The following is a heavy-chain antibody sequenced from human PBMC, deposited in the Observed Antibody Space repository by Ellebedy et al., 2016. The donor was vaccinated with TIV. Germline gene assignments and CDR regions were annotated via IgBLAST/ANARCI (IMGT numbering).Heavy chain of an antibody. D-gene: IGHD6-6*01. CDR1: GFTFSTYW. CDR2: LRRDGGEE. Sequence: GESLKISCAASGFTFSTYWMSWVRQAPGRGLEWVANLRRDGGEEYYVDSVNGRFTISRDNAKNSLYLQMNRLRVEDTAVYYCARSRYPGARSSFDSWGQGTLVTISS. J-gene: IGHJ4*02. V-gene: IGHV3-7*01. CDR3: ARSRYPGARSSFDS.